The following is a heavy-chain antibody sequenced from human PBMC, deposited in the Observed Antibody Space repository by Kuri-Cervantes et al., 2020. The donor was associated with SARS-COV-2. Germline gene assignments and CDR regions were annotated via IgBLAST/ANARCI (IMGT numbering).Heavy chain of an antibody. CDR2: ISGSGGST. Sequence: GESLKISCAASGFTFSGYAMSWVCQAPGKGLEWVSAISGSGGSTNYADSVEGRFTISRDNSKNTLYLQMNSLRAEDTAVYYCAKKATYDSSGYYPNWFDPWGQGTLVTVSS. D-gene: IGHD3-22*01. CDR3: AKKATYDSSGYYPNWFDP. J-gene: IGHJ5*02. CDR1: GFTFSGYA. V-gene: IGHV3-23*01.